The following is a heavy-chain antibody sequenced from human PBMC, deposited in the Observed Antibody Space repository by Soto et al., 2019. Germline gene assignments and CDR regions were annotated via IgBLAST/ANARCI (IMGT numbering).Heavy chain of an antibody. J-gene: IGHJ4*02. D-gene: IGHD5-18*01. CDR1: GYTFTSYG. Sequence: QVQLVQSGAEVKKPGASVKVSCKASGYTFTSYGISWVRQAPGQGLEWMGWISAYNGNTNYAQKLQGRVTMTTDTATSTAYMELRSLRSDDTAVYYCARDSVDRWGERGYSYHLIDYWGQGTLVTVSS. CDR3: ARDSVDRWGERGYSYHLIDY. CDR2: ISAYNGNT. V-gene: IGHV1-18*01.